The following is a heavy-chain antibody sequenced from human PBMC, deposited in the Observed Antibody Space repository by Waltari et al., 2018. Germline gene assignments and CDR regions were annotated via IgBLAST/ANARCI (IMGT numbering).Heavy chain of an antibody. CDR3: ARGDIVVAPRGGPYYMDV. CDR1: GGTFSSYA. Sequence: QVQLVQAGAEVKKPGSSVKVSCKASGGTFSSYAISGVRQAPGHGLEWMGGIIPSLGIANSAPKFQGRVTITADESTSTAYMELSRLRSEDTAVYYCARGDIVVAPRGGPYYMDVWGKGPTVTVSS. D-gene: IGHD2-2*01. V-gene: IGHV1-69*04. CDR2: IIPSLGIA. J-gene: IGHJ6*03.